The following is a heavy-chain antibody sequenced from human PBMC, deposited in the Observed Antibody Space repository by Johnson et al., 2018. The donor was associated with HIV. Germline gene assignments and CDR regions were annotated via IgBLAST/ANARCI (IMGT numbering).Heavy chain of an antibody. D-gene: IGHD1-26*01. CDR2: ISFDGRNK. J-gene: IGHJ3*01. V-gene: IGHV3-30*04. Sequence: QVQLVESGGGVVQPGRSLRLSCAASGFTFSSYAMHWVRQAPGKGMEWVAVISFDGRNKFYADSVKGRFTISRDNSKNTLYLQMNSLRAEDTAVYYCVRDRSTYSGSYYGWDAFALWGQGTMVTVSS. CDR1: GFTFSSYA. CDR3: VRDRSTYSGSYYGWDAFAL.